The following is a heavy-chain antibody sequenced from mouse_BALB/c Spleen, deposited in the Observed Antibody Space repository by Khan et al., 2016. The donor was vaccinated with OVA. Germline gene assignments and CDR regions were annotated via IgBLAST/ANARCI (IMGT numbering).Heavy chain of an antibody. CDR3: SRPAYDGYDDY. D-gene: IGHD2-3*01. V-gene: IGHV1S137*01. Sequence: QVQLQQSGPELVRPGVSVKISCKGSGYTFTDYAMYWVKQSHAESLEWIGLISTYSGNTNYNQNFKSKATMTVDKSSTTAYMELASLTSEDSSIYYGSRPAYDGYDDYWGQGTTLTVSS. J-gene: IGHJ2*01. CDR1: GYTFTDYA. CDR2: ISTYSGNT.